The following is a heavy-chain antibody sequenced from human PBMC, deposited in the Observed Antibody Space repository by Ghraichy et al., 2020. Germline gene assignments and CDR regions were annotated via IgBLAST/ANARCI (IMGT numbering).Heavy chain of an antibody. Sequence: GGSLRLSCAVSGFALSNYCMHWVRQAPGKGLLWVSRIKSDGTDRTYADSVKRRFTISRDHAKNTLYLQMNSLRDEATAVYYCAREYGRGGRFFFGTGGSHFDYWGQGILVTVPA. CDR3: AREYGRGGRFFFGTGGSHFDY. CDR1: GFALSNYC. CDR2: IKSDGTDR. V-gene: IGHV3-74*01. J-gene: IGHJ4*02. D-gene: IGHD2-15*01.